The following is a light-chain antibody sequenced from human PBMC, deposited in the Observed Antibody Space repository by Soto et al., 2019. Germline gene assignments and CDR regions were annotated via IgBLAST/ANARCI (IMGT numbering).Light chain of an antibody. Sequence: DIQMTQSRSTLSASVGDRVTITCPASQSISSWLAWYQQKPGEAPKLLIYAASSLESGVPSRFSGSGSGTEFTLAISSPQADDFATYYCQHYNSYYTFGEGTKLEIK. CDR1: QSISSW. CDR2: AAS. CDR3: QHYNSYYT. V-gene: IGKV1-5*01. J-gene: IGKJ2*01.